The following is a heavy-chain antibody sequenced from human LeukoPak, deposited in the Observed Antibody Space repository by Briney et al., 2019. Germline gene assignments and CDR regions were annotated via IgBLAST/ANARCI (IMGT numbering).Heavy chain of an antibody. CDR2: IYTSGSA. CDR3: ARDREGFGGPSWFDP. CDR1: GGSISSYY. D-gene: IGHD3-16*01. V-gene: IGHV4-4*07. J-gene: IGHJ5*02. Sequence: PSEPLSLTCTVSGGSISSYYWSWIRQPAGKGREWIGRIYTSGSANYNPSLKSRVTMSVDTSKNQFSLKLSSVTAADTAVYYCARDREGFGGPSWFDPWGQGTLVTVSS.